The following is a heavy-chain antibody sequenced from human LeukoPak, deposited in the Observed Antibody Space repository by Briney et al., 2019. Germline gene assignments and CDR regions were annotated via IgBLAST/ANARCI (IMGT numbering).Heavy chain of an antibody. CDR1: GYTFTGYY. V-gene: IGHV1-2*02. J-gene: IGHJ4*02. Sequence: ASVKVSCKASGYTFTGYYMHWVRQAPGQGLEWMGWINPNSGGTNYAQKFQGRVTMTRDTSISTAYMELSRLRSDDTAVYYCARADPYGSGSYYNGYWGQGTLVTVSS. D-gene: IGHD3-10*01. CDR2: INPNSGGT. CDR3: ARADPYGSGSYYNGY.